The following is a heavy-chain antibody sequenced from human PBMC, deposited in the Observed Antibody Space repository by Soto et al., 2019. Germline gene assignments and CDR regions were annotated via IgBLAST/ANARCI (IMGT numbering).Heavy chain of an antibody. Sequence: QVQLVQSGAEVKKPGSSVKVSCKASGGTFSSYAISWVRQAPGQGLEWMGGIIPIFGTANYAQKFQGRVTSTADEPTSTAYMELISLGSEDTAGYYCARAGDSSSCGRNFYNCGQGTLVTVSS. CDR2: IIPIFGTA. J-gene: IGHJ4*02. CDR3: ARAGDSSSCGRNFYN. CDR1: GGTFSSYA. D-gene: IGHD6-13*01. V-gene: IGHV1-69*01.